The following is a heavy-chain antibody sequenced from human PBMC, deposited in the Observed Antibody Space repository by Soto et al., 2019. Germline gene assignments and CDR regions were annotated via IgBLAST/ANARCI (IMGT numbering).Heavy chain of an antibody. CDR3: ARRGGGVVLTATTPFDY. CDR2: IYHSGST. Sequence: QVPLQESGPRLVRPSGTLSLTCTVSSGSISTANWWSWVRQPPGRGLEWIGEIYHSGSTNYNLSLKVRVTLSVDKSNNQFSLRLSSVTAADTAMYYCARRGGGVVLTATTPFDYWGQGTLVTVSS. CDR1: SGSISTANW. D-gene: IGHD2-21*02. J-gene: IGHJ4*02. V-gene: IGHV4-4*02.